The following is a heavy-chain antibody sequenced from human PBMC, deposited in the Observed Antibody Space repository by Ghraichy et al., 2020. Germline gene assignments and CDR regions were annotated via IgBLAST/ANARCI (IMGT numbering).Heavy chain of an antibody. Sequence: GGSLRLSCAASGFTVSSNYMSWVRQAPGKGLEWVSVIYSGGSTYYADSVKGRFTISRDNSKNTLYLQMNSLRAEDTAVYYCARDKLTSAAGRQRLYYYYGVDVWGQGTTVTVSS. D-gene: IGHD6-13*01. J-gene: IGHJ6*02. CDR2: IYSGGST. CDR3: ARDKLTSAAGRQRLYYYYGVDV. CDR1: GFTVSSNY. V-gene: IGHV3-53*01.